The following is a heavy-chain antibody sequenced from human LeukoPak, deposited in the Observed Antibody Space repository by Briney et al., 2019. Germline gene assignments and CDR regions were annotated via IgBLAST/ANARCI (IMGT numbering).Heavy chain of an antibody. CDR2: IYYSGST. CDR1: GGSISSYY. Sequence: SETLSLTCTVSGGSISSYYWSWIRQPPGKGLEWIGYIYYSGSTHYNPSLKSRVTISVDTSKNQFSLKLSSVTAADTAVYYCARSITMVRGVYFDYWGQGTLVTVSS. V-gene: IGHV4-59*01. CDR3: ARSITMVRGVYFDY. J-gene: IGHJ4*02. D-gene: IGHD3-10*01.